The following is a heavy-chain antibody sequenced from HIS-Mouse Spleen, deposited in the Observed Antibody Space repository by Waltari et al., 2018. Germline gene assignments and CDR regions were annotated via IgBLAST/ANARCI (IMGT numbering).Heavy chain of an antibody. CDR3: ARNLDGYYYDSSGYYYFDY. J-gene: IGHJ4*02. CDR1: GYTFTSYG. Sequence: QVQLVQSGAEVKKPGASVKVSCKASGYTFTSYGTSWVRQAPGQGLEWMGWISAYNGNTNYAQKLQGRVTMTTDTSTSTAYMELRSLRSDDTAVYYCARNLDGYYYDSSGYYYFDYWGQGTLVTVSS. CDR2: ISAYNGNT. V-gene: IGHV1-18*01. D-gene: IGHD3-22*01.